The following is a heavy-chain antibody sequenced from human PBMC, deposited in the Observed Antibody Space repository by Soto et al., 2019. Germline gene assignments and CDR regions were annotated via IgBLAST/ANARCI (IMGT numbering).Heavy chain of an antibody. J-gene: IGHJ4*02. CDR2: IKQDGSEK. V-gene: IGHV3-7*01. Sequence: GGSLRLSCAASGFTFSSYWMSWVRQAPGKGLEWVANIKQDGSEKYHVDSVKGRFTISRDNAKNSLYLQMNSLRAEDTAVYYCARVQRGGGSCYDYWGQGTLVTVYS. D-gene: IGHD2-15*01. CDR1: GFTFSSYW. CDR3: ARVQRGGGSCYDY.